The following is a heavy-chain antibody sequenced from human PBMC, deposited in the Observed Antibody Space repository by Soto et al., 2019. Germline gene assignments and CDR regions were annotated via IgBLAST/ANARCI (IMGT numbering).Heavy chain of an antibody. V-gene: IGHV1-3*01. J-gene: IGHJ6*02. CDR1: GYTFTSYA. Sequence: VKVSCKASGYTFTSYAMHWVRQAPGQRLEWMGWINAGNGNTKYSQKFQGRVTITRDTSASTAYMELSSLRSEDTAVYYCAXXXXXXXXGXXXRPTRLFFEAQYYYYGMDVWGQGTTVTVSS. CDR2: INAGNGNT. D-gene: IGHD3-3*01. CDR3: AXXXXXXXXGXXXRPTRLFFEAQYYYYGMDV.